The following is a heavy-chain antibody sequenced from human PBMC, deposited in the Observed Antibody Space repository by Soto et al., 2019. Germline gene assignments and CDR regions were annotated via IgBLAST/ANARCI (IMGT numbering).Heavy chain of an antibody. Sequence: PGGSLRLSCAASGFTFSNYGMHWVRQAPGKGLEWVAIISFDGNNKYYSDSVKGRFTTSRDNSKNTVFLQMNSLRPEDTAVYYCVKPKEHFYDSSPGETWGQGTPVTVSS. CDR1: GFTFSNYG. J-gene: IGHJ5*02. CDR2: ISFDGNNK. CDR3: VKPKEHFYDSSPGET. V-gene: IGHV3-30*18. D-gene: IGHD3-22*01.